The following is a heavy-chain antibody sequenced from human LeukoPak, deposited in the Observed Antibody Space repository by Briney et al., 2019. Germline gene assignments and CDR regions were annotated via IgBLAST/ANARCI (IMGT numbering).Heavy chain of an antibody. V-gene: IGHV3-23*01. D-gene: IGHD6-19*01. CDR3: AKVKDTIIGWYKYAAFDI. CDR2: ITGSGGST. Sequence: GGSLRLSCAASGFTVSSNYTSWVRQAPGKGLEWVSAITGSGGSTYSADSVKGRFTISRDNSKNTLYLQMNSLRAEDTAVYYCAKVKDTIIGWYKYAAFDIWGQGTMVTVSS. J-gene: IGHJ3*02. CDR1: GFTVSSNY.